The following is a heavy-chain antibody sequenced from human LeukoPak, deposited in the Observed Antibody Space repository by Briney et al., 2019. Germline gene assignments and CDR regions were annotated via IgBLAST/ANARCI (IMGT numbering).Heavy chain of an antibody. CDR3: ARGVPQTKIGYNWFDP. Sequence: EASVKVSCKASGGTFSSYAISWVRQAPGQGLEWMGGIIPIFGTANYAQKFQGRVTITTDESTSTAYMELSSLRSEDTAVDYCARGVPQTKIGYNWFDPWGQGTLVTVSS. V-gene: IGHV1-69*05. J-gene: IGHJ5*02. CDR1: GGTFSSYA. D-gene: IGHD1/OR15-1a*01. CDR2: IIPIFGTA.